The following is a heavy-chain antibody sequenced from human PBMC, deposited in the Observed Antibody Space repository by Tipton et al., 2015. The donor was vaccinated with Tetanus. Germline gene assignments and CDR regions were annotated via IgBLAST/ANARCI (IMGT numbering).Heavy chain of an antibody. CDR2: ISGSDGIT. Sequence: SLRLSCAASGSTFSSYAMNWVRQAPGKGLEWVSGISGSDGITYYADSVRGRFTVSRDNSKNTLYLQMNSLRADDTAVYYCAKDGCFSVGCLGSDYWGQGNLVTVSS. V-gene: IGHV3-23*01. CDR1: GSTFSSYA. D-gene: IGHD5/OR15-5a*01. CDR3: AKDGCFSVGCLGSDY. J-gene: IGHJ4*02.